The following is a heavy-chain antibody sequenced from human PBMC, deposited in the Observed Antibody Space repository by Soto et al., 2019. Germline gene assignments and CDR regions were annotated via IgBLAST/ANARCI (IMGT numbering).Heavy chain of an antibody. V-gene: IGHV1-2*02. CDR3: ARQLAYCGGDCYPEPIDY. D-gene: IGHD2-21*02. Sequence: ASVKVSCKASGYTFVAYYVFWVRQAPGHGLEWMGWINPKTGDTNYAQNFQGRVTMTRDTSVTTAYMELNRLTSDDTALYYCARQLAYCGGDCYPEPIDYWGQGTPVTVSS. J-gene: IGHJ4*02. CDR2: INPKTGDT. CDR1: GYTFVAYY.